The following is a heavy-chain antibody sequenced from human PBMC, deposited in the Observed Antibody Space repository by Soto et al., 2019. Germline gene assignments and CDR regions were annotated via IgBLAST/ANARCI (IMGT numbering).Heavy chain of an antibody. CDR2: ISGRGGSR. CDR1: GFTFSAYS. Sequence: VHLLESGGGLVQRGGSLRLSCAASGFTFSAYSLSWVRQAPGKGLQWVSGISGRGGSRYDADSVKGRCTIPRDNSTNSLYPQMDSLMVEDTAVYYCTKCYGNTWEQYYFEYWGQGNLLTGSS. V-gene: IGHV3-23*01. CDR3: TKCYGNTWEQYYFEY. J-gene: IGHJ4*02. D-gene: IGHD3-16*01.